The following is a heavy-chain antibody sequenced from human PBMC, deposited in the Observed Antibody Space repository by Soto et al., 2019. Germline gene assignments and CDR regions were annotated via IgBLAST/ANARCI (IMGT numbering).Heavy chain of an antibody. J-gene: IGHJ6*02. CDR1: GYSFTSYW. V-gene: IGHV5-10-1*01. D-gene: IGHD6-25*01. CDR3: ARHTARVVYYYGMDV. Sequence: GESLKISCRGSGYSFTSYWISWVRQMPGKGLEWKGRIDPSDSYTNYSPSFQGHVTISADKSISTAYLQWSSLKASDTAMYYCARHTARVVYYYGMDVWGQGTTVTVSS. CDR2: IDPSDSYT.